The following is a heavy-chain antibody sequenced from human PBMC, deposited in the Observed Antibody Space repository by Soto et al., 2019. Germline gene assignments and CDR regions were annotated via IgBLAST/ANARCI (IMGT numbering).Heavy chain of an antibody. D-gene: IGHD3-22*01. Sequence: GGSLRLSCAASGFTFSSYAMSWVRQAPGKGLEWVSAISGSGGSTYYADSVKGRFTISRDNSKNTLYLQMNSLRAEDTAVYYCAKDREGYYYDSSGYHHWGPGAMLTVYS. J-gene: IGHJ5*02. CDR1: GFTFSSYA. V-gene: IGHV3-23*01. CDR3: AKDREGYYYDSSGYHH. CDR2: ISGSGGST.